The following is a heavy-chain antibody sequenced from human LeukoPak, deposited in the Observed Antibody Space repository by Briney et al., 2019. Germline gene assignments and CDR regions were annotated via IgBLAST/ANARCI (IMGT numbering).Heavy chain of an antibody. CDR2: ISGSGGNT. CDR1: GFTFNNCA. D-gene: IGHD2-15*01. Sequence: GGSLRLSCAASGFTFNNCAMSWVRQAPGKGLEWVSGISGSGGNTYYADSVKGRFTISRDNSKNTLYLQMNSLRAEDTAVYYCAKERSGYCSGGTCFSVWFDPWGQGTLVTVSS. V-gene: IGHV3-23*01. CDR3: AKERSGYCSGGTCFSVWFDP. J-gene: IGHJ5*02.